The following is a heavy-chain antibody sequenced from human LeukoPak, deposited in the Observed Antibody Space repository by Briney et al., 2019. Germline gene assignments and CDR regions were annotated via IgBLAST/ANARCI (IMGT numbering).Heavy chain of an antibody. D-gene: IGHD2-2*01. CDR2: IYTSGST. CDR3: ARESMVPAAHYYYYYMDV. J-gene: IGHJ6*03. V-gene: IGHV4-61*02. CDR1: GGSISSGSYY. Sequence: PSQTLSLTCTVSGGSISSGSYYWSWLRQPAGKGLEWIGRIYTSGSTNYNPSLKSRVTISVDTSKNQFSLKLSSVTAADTAVYYCARESMVPAAHYYYYYMDVWGKGTTVTVSS.